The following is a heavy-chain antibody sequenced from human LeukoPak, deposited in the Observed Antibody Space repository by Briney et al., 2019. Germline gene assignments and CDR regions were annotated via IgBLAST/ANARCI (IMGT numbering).Heavy chain of an antibody. CDR3: ARGTYYYDSSGYFYQH. CDR2: ISSSGSTI. CDR1: GFTFSSYE. Sequence: PGGSLRLSCAASGFTFSSYEMNWVRQAPGKGLEWVSYISSSGSTIYYADSVKGRFTISRDNAKNSLYLQMNSLRAEDTAVYYCARGTYYYDSSGYFYQHWGQGTLVTVSS. V-gene: IGHV3-48*03. D-gene: IGHD3-22*01. J-gene: IGHJ1*01.